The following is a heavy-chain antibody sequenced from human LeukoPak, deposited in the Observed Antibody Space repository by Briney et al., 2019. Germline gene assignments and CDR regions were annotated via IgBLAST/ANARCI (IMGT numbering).Heavy chain of an antibody. D-gene: IGHD3-10*01. J-gene: IGHJ4*02. V-gene: IGHV6-1*01. CDR2: TYYRSKWYN. Sequence: KYSQTLSLTCAISGDSVSSNSAAWNWIRQSPSRGLEWLGRTYYRSKWYNDYAVSVKSRITINPDTSKNQFSLQLSSVTPEDTAVYYCARVAGDLWFGELGYFDYWGQGTLVTVSS. CDR1: GDSVSSNSAA. CDR3: ARVAGDLWFGELGYFDY.